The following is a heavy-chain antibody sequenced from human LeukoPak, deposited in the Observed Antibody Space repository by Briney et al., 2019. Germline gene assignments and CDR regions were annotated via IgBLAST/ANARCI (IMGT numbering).Heavy chain of an antibody. CDR3: XXDXXSXSGXSGTTSWGIXY. Sequence: PGGSLRLSCAASGFTFSGYAMSWVRQAPGKGLEWVSAISGSGGSTYYADSVKGRFTISRDNSKNTLYLQMNSLRAEDTAVYYCXXDXXSXSGXSGTTSWGIXYWGQGTXVTVS. D-gene: IGHD6-19*01. CDR1: GFTFSGYA. J-gene: IGHJ4*02. CDR2: ISGSGGST. V-gene: IGHV3-23*01.